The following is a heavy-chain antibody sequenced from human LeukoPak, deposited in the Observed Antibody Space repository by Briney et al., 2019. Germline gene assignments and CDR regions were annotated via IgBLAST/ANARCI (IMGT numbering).Heavy chain of an antibody. CDR3: ARFRVGAPVDY. CDR2: IYYSGST. CDR1: GGSISSGDYY. Sequence: PSQTLSLTCTVSGGSISSGDYYWSWIRQPPGKGLEWIGYIYYSGSTYYSPSLKSRVTISVDTSKNQFSLKLSSVTAADTAVYYCARFRVGAPVDYWGQGTLVTVSS. J-gene: IGHJ4*02. D-gene: IGHD1-26*01. V-gene: IGHV4-30-4*01.